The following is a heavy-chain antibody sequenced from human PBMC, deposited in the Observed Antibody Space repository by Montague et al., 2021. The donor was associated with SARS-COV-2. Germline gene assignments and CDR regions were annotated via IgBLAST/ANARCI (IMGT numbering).Heavy chain of an antibody. CDR1: GGSISSSSYY. J-gene: IGHJ3*02. Sequence: SETLSLTCTVSGGSISSSSYYWGWIRQPPGKGLEWIGSIYYSGSTYYNPSLKSRVTISVDTTKNPFSLMRSPVTAAVTAVYYCARFPTSYYYDSKAAPATPDAFDIWGQGTMVTVSS. CDR3: ARFPTSYYYDSKAAPATPDAFDI. D-gene: IGHD3-22*01. CDR2: IYYSGST. V-gene: IGHV4-39*01.